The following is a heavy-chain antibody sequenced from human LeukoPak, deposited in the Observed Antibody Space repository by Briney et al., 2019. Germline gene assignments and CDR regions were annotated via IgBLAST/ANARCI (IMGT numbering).Heavy chain of an antibody. Sequence: GGSLRLSCAASGFTFSSYAMSWVRQAPGKGLEWVSAISGSGGSTYYADSVKGRFIISRDNSKNTLYLQMNSLRAEDTAVYYCAKFDYDILTGYSTFGYWGQGTLVTVSS. V-gene: IGHV3-23*01. J-gene: IGHJ4*02. D-gene: IGHD3-9*01. CDR3: AKFDYDILTGYSTFGY. CDR1: GFTFSSYA. CDR2: ISGSGGST.